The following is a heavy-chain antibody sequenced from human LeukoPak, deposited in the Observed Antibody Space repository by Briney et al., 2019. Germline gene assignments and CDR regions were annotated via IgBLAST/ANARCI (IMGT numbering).Heavy chain of an antibody. CDR3: TTDSPGSCSGGSCGLGWYSDL. V-gene: IGHV3-15*01. CDR2: IKSKTDGGTT. D-gene: IGHD2-15*01. CDR1: GFTFSNAW. Sequence: PGGSLRLSCAASGFTFSNAWMSWVRQAPGKGLEWVGRIKSKTDGGTTDYAAPVKGRFTISRDDSKNTLYLQMNSLKTEDTAVYYCTTDSPGSCSGGSCGLGWYSDLWGRGTLVTVSS. J-gene: IGHJ2*01.